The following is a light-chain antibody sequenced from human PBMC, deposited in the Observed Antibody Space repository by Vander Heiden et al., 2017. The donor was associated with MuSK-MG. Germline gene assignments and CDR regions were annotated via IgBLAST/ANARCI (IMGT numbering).Light chain of an antibody. CDR1: QSVSSS. CDR3: QQVNNWPLT. V-gene: IGKV3-15*01. J-gene: IGKJ4*01. Sequence: EIVMTQSPGTLSVSPGERATLSCRASQSVSSSLAWYQQKPGQAPRLVIYGASTRATGIPARFSGSGSGTEFTLTISSLQSEDFAVYYCQQVNNWPLTFGGGTKVEIK. CDR2: GAS.